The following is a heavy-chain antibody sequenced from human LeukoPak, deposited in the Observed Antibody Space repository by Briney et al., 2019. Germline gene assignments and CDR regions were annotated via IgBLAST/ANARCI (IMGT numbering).Heavy chain of an antibody. D-gene: IGHD3-22*01. J-gene: IGHJ4*02. V-gene: IGHV4-30-2*01. Sequence: SQTLSLTCAASGGSISSGGYSWSWIRQPPGKGLEWIGYIYHSGGTYYNPSLKSRVTISVDRSKNQFSLKLSSVTAADTAVYYCARDNDYYDSSGYYRYFDYWGQGTLVTVSS. CDR1: GGSISSGGYS. CDR3: ARDNDYYDSSGYYRYFDY. CDR2: IYHSGGT.